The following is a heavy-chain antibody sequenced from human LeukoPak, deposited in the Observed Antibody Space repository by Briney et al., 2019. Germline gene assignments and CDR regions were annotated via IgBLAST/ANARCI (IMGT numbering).Heavy chain of an antibody. D-gene: IGHD3-22*01. V-gene: IGHV3-30*18. CDR2: ISSDGVNK. J-gene: IGHJ4*02. Sequence: GGSLRLSCAASGFTFSSYSMNWVRQAPGKGLEWVAVISSDGVNKYSADSVKGRFTISRDNSKNTLYLQMNSLRAEDTAVYYCAKGQNYYDGSGYYSTDYWGQGTPVTVSS. CDR3: AKGQNYYDGSGYYSTDY. CDR1: GFTFSSYS.